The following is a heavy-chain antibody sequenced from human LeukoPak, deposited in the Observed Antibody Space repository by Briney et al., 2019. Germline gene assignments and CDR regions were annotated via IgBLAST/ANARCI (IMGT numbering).Heavy chain of an antibody. D-gene: IGHD2-2*01. CDR3: ARQYCSSTSCPFDP. V-gene: IGHV4-39*01. CDR1: GGSISSSSYY. J-gene: IGHJ5*02. Sequence: SETLSLTCTVSGGSISSSSYYWGWIRQPPGKGLEWIGHIYYSGSTYYNPSLKSRVTISVDTSKNHFSLKLSSVTAADTAVYYGARQYCSSTSCPFDPWGQGTLVTVSS. CDR2: IYYSGST.